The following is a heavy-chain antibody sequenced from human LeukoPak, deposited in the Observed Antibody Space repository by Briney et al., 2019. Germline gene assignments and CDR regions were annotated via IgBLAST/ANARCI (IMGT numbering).Heavy chain of an antibody. J-gene: IGHJ5*02. CDR2: ISAYNGNT. CDR1: GYTFTSYG. CDR3: ARARRITMVRGVIIPPGFDP. V-gene: IGHV1-18*01. D-gene: IGHD3-10*01. Sequence: ASMKVSCKASGYTFTSYGISWVRQAPGQGLEWMGWISAYNGNTNYAQKLQGRVTITRNTSISTAYMELSSLRSEDTAVYYCARARRITMVRGVIIPPGFDPWGQGTLVTVSS.